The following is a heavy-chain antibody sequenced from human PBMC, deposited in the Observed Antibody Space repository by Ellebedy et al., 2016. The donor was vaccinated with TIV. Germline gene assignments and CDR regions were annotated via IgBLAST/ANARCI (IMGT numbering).Heavy chain of an antibody. Sequence: AASVKVSCKASGYTFTGYYIHWVRQAPGQGLEWMGWLNVASTDTNYAQRFRDRVTMTRDTSISTAYMDLSRLTSDDTAEYYCARSVMKVVTAAPLGYWGQGTLVTVSS. CDR2: LNVASTDT. V-gene: IGHV1-2*02. CDR3: ARSVMKVVTAAPLGY. J-gene: IGHJ4*02. CDR1: GYTFTGYY. D-gene: IGHD3-22*01.